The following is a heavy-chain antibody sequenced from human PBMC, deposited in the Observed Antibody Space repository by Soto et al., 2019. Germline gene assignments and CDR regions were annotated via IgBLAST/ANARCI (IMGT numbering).Heavy chain of an antibody. Sequence: SVKVSCKASGRTFSSYAISWVRQAPGQGLEWMGGIIPIFGTANYAQKFQGRVTITADESTSTAYMELSSLRSDDTAVYYCAREVATDIYYYGMDVWGQGTTVTVSS. J-gene: IGHJ6*02. CDR2: IIPIFGTA. CDR3: AREVATDIYYYGMDV. V-gene: IGHV1-69*13. CDR1: GRTFSSYA. D-gene: IGHD5-12*01.